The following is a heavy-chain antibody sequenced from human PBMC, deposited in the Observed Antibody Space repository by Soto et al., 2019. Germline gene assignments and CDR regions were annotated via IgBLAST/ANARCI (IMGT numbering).Heavy chain of an antibody. CDR2: INPSGGST. J-gene: IGHJ4*02. Sequence: ASVKVSCKASGYTFTSYYMHWVRQAPGQGLEWMGIINPSGGSTSYAQKFQGRVTMTRDTSTSTVYMELSSLRSEDTAVYYCARENFNSSGYSSGGFDYWGQGTLVTVSS. CDR1: GYTFTSYY. D-gene: IGHD3-22*01. CDR3: ARENFNSSGYSSGGFDY. V-gene: IGHV1-46*01.